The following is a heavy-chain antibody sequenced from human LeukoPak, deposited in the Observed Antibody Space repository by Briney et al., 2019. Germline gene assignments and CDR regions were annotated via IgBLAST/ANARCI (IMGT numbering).Heavy chain of an antibody. D-gene: IGHD6-13*01. CDR2: ISYDGSNK. CDR1: GFTFSSYA. V-gene: IGHV3-30*09. Sequence: GGSLRLSCAASGFTFSSYAMHWVRQAPGKGLEWVAVISYDGSNKYYADSVKGRFAISRDNSKNTLYLQMNSLRAEDTAVYYCARDSSSWYRPYNWFDPWGQGTLVTVSS. J-gene: IGHJ5*02. CDR3: ARDSSSWYRPYNWFDP.